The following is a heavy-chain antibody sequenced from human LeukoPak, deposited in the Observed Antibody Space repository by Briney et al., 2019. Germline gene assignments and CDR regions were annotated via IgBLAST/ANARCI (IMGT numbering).Heavy chain of an antibody. J-gene: IGHJ4*02. CDR2: ISGGNGNTYYA. CDR1: GFPFSSYA. D-gene: IGHD3-9*01. V-gene: IGHV3-23*01. CDR3: AKFYDILTGYFDY. Sequence: GGSLRLSCAASGFPFSSYAMSWVRQSPEKGLEWVSAISGGNGNTYYAYYADSVRGRFTISRDSSKNTLYLQMNSLRAEDTAVYYCAKFYDILTGYFDYWGQGTLVTVSS.